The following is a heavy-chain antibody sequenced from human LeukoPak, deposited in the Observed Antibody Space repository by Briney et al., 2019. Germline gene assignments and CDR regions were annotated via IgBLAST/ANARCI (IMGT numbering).Heavy chain of an antibody. J-gene: IGHJ6*03. V-gene: IGHV3-13*01. CDR2: IGTAGDT. CDR3: ARDKNYYYMDG. Sequence: GGSLRLSCAASGFTFSSYDIHWVRQATGKGLEWVSAIGTAGDTYYPGSVKGRFTISRENAKNSLYLQMNSLRAGDTAVYYCARDKNYYYMDGWGKGTTVTVSS. CDR1: GFTFSSYD.